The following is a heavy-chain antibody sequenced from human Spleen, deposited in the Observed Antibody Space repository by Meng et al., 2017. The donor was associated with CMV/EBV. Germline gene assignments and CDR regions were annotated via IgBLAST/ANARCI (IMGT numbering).Heavy chain of an antibody. J-gene: IGHJ4*02. V-gene: IGHV3-73*01. CDR3: TRNLSS. CDR2: IRSKANNYAT. D-gene: IGHD2/OR15-2a*01. CDR1: GFSFSGSA. Sequence: LKLSCAASGFSFSGSAVHWVRQASGKGLEWVGRIRSKANNYATEYGASVKGRFSISRDESKNTAYLVMNSLKTEDTAVYYCTRNLSSWGQGTLVTVSS.